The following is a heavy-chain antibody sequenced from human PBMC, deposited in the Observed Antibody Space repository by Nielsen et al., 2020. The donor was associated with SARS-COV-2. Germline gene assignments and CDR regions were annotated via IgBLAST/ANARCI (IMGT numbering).Heavy chain of an antibody. V-gene: IGHV3-11*03. CDR1: GFTFSDYY. CDR2: ISSSSSYT. CDR3: ARSSGKYYDILTGPITPYYFDY. D-gene: IGHD3-9*01. J-gene: IGHJ4*02. Sequence: GGSLRLSCAASGFTFSDYYMSWIRQAPGKGLERVSYISSSSSYTNYADSVKGRFTISRDNAKNSLYLQMNSLRAEDTAVYYCARSSGKYYDILTGPITPYYFDYWGQGTLVTVSS.